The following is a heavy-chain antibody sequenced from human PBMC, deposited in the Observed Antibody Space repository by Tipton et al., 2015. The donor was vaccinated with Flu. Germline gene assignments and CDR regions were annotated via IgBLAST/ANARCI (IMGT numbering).Heavy chain of an antibody. Sequence: QLVQSGAKVKKPGASVKVSCKASGYTFATYGITWVRQAPGQGLEWMGWSSADNVNTNYAQNLQDRVTMTTDTSTSTAYMELRSLRSDDTAVYYCAREVPRFPDVVIGPAAIHNHLDPWGQGTRVTVSS. CDR3: AREVPRFPDVVIGPAAIHNHLDP. CDR2: SSADNVNT. V-gene: IGHV1-18*04. CDR1: GYTFATYG. J-gene: IGHJ5*02. D-gene: IGHD2-2*01.